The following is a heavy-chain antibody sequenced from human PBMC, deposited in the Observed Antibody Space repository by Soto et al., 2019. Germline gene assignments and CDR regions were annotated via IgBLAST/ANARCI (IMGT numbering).Heavy chain of an antibody. CDR2: ISSRGDT. CDR1: GFSFSTYS. CDR3: AREETAWPLAYGLDV. V-gene: IGHV3-21*01. Sequence: GGSLRLSCAASGFSFSTYSMNWVRHAPGKGLEWASSISSRGDTYYADSVKGRFTISRDNAKNSVSLQMDSLRAEDAAVYYCAREETAWPLAYGLDVWGQGTTVTVSS. J-gene: IGHJ6*02. D-gene: IGHD2-21*02.